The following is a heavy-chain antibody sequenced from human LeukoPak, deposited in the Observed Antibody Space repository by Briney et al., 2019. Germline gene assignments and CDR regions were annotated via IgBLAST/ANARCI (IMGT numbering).Heavy chain of an antibody. J-gene: IGHJ4*02. V-gene: IGHV3-30*04. CDR1: GFTFSSYA. CDR3: ARDGPITMIVVVIRGFDY. D-gene: IGHD3-22*01. CDR2: ISYDGSNK. Sequence: GRSLRLSCAASGFTFSSYAMHWVRQAPGKGLEWVAVISYDGSNKYYADSVKGRFTISRDNSKNTLYLQMNSLRAEDTAVYYCARDGPITMIVVVIRGFDYWGQGTLVTVSS.